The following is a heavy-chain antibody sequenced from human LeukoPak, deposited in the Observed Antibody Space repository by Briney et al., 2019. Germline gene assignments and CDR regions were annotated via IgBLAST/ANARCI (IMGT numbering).Heavy chain of an antibody. CDR2: ISAYNGNT. V-gene: IGHV1-18*01. D-gene: IGHD6-19*01. CDR3: ARDLAVAGTLGY. CDR1: GYTFTIYG. Sequence: ASVKVSCKASGYTFTIYGISWVRQAPGQGLEWMGWISAYNGNTNYAQKLQGRVTMTTDTSTSTAYMELRSLRSDDTAVYYCARDLAVAGTLGYWGQGTLVTVSS. J-gene: IGHJ4*02.